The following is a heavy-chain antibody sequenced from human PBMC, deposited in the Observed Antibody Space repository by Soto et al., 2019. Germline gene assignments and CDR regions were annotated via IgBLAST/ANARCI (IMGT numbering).Heavy chain of an antibody. CDR2: IYYSGST. CDR1: GGSVSSGSYY. V-gene: IGHV4-61*01. D-gene: IGHD4-17*01. Sequence: PSETLSLTCTVSGGSVSSGSYYWSWIRQPPGKGLEWIGYIYYSGSTNYNPSLKSRVTISVDTSKNQFSLKLSSVTAADTAVYYCARGRYGDFDYWGQGPLVTVSS. J-gene: IGHJ4*02. CDR3: ARGRYGDFDY.